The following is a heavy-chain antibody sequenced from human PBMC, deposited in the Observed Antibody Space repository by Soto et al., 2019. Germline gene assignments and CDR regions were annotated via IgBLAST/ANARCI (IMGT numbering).Heavy chain of an antibody. CDR3: ARFFAAGTRGYLDS. CDR2: MSGSGDNT. D-gene: IGHD3-3*01. Sequence: GGSLTLSCAASGFIFSSYAMSWVRQAPGKGLEWVAAMSGSGDNTYYADSVKGRFTIARGNSKNFLTLQMNSLRAEDTAIYYCARFFAAGTRGYLDSWGQGTLVTVSS. J-gene: IGHJ4*02. CDR1: GFIFSSYA. V-gene: IGHV3-23*01.